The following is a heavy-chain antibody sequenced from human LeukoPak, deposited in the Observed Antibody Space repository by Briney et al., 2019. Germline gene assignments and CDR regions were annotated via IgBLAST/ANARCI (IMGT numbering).Heavy chain of an antibody. V-gene: IGHV4-4*07. D-gene: IGHD3-10*01. J-gene: IGHJ6*03. CDR3: AREVYGSGSYIFEYYYYYMDV. CDR1: GGSISSYY. Sequence: SETLSLTCTVSGGSISSYYWSWIRQPAGKGLEWIGRIYTSGSTNYNPSHKSRVTMSVDTSKNQFSLKLSSVTAADTAVYYCAREVYGSGSYIFEYYYYYMDVWGKGTTVTVSS. CDR2: IYTSGST.